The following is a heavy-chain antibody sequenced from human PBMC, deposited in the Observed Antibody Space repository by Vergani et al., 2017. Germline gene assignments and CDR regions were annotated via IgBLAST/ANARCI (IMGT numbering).Heavy chain of an antibody. CDR3: SRDRGTVSPHADAFDI. V-gene: IGHV1-69*14. Sequence: QVQLVQSGAEVKKPGSSVKVSCKASGGTFSSYAISWVRQAPGQGLEWMGRIIPIFGTANYAQKFQGRVTITADKSTSTAYLELSSLRSEDPAVYYCSRDRGTVSPHADAFDIWGQGTMVTVSS. CDR1: GGTFSSYA. J-gene: IGHJ3*02. D-gene: IGHD1-7*01. CDR2: IIPIFGTA.